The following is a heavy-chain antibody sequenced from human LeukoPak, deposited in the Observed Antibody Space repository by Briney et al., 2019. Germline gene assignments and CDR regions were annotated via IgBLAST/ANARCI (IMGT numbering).Heavy chain of an antibody. CDR2: ISGSGGST. CDR1: GFTFSNYA. V-gene: IGHV3-23*01. J-gene: IGHJ3*02. CDR3: AKDGNSWPGIAFDI. Sequence: GGSLRLSCAGSGFTFSNYAMGWVRQAPGKGLEWVSAISGSGGSTYYPDSVKGRFTISRGNSKNTVYLQMNSLRAEDTAVYYCAKDGNSWPGIAFDIWGQGTMVIVSS. D-gene: IGHD6-13*01.